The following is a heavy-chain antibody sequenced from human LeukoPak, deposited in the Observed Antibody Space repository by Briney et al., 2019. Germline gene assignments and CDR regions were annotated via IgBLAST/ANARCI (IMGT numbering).Heavy chain of an antibody. D-gene: IGHD3-22*01. CDR1: GYTFTSYY. CDR3: ATIDGHYDSSGY. J-gene: IGHJ4*02. Sequence: ASVKVSCKASGYTFTSYYMHWVRQAPGQGLEWMGIINPSGGSTSYAQKFQGRVTMTRDMSTSTAYMELSSLRSEDTAVYYCATIDGHYDSSGYWGQGTLVIVSS. CDR2: INPSGGST. V-gene: IGHV1-46*01.